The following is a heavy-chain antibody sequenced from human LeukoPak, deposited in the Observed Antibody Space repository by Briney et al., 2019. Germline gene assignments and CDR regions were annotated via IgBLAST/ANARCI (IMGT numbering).Heavy chain of an antibody. D-gene: IGHD2-2*01. CDR1: GFTFSSYW. J-gene: IGHJ4*02. CDR2: INSDGSSI. CDR3: ASWYQLLSY. V-gene: IGHV3-74*01. Sequence: GGSLRLSCAASGFTFSSYWMHWVRQAPGKGLVWVSRINSDGSSISYADSVKGRFTISRDNAKNTLYLQMNSLRPGDTAVYYCASWYQLLSYWGQGTLVTVSS.